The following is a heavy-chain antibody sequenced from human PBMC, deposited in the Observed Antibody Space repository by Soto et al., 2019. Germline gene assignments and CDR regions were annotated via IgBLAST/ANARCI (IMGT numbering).Heavy chain of an antibody. CDR3: ARLWHDSSGCYYSFDQ. D-gene: IGHD3-22*01. V-gene: IGHV4-39*01. Sequence: QLQLQESGPGLVKPSETLSLTCTVSGGSISNRDYYWGWIRQPPGKGLEWIGSIYYSGTTFFNPSLKSRDTMSVDTSKNQFTLRLNAVTAADTSLYYCARLWHDSSGCYYSFDQWGQGTMVTVSS. CDR2: IYYSGTT. J-gene: IGHJ4*02. CDR1: GGSISNRDYY.